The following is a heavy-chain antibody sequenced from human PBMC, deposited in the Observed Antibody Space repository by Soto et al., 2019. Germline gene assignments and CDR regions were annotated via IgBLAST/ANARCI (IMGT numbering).Heavy chain of an antibody. CDR2: ISRSSNVI. V-gene: IGHV3-23*01. CDR1: GFDFSNYA. Sequence: EVQLLESGGDLVQPGGSLRLSCAASGFDFSNYAVTWVRQAPGKGLEWVSSISRSSNVIYYADSVKGRFIISRDNSKNTLYLQMNRRRAEDTARYYCAKDPNGDYIGAFDDWGQGTLVTVSS. J-gene: IGHJ4*02. CDR3: AKDPNGDYIGAFDD. D-gene: IGHD4-17*01.